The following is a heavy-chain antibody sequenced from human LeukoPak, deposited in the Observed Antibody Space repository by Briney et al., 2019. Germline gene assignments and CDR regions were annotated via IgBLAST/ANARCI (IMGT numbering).Heavy chain of an antibody. CDR1: GGTFSSYA. D-gene: IGHD2-2*01. J-gene: IGHJ6*04. Sequence: SVKVSCKASGGTFSSYASSWVRQAPGQGLEWMGGIIPIFGTANYAQKFQGRVTITADESTSTAYMELSSLRSEDTAVYYCARGGYCSSTSCYPPRYYYGMDVWGKGTTVTVSS. CDR3: ARGGYCSSTSCYPPRYYYGMDV. CDR2: IIPIFGTA. V-gene: IGHV1-69*13.